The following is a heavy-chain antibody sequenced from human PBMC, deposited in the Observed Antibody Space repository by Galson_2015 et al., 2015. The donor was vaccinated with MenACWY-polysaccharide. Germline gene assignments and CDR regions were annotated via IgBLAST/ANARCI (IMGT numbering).Heavy chain of an antibody. D-gene: IGHD3-22*01. Sequence: SVKVSCKASGYTFTRNGISWVRQAPGQGLEWMGWISAYNGNTKYAQKLQGRVTMTTDTSTSTAYMELGSLRSDDTAVYFCARDYYDSSCDYRRYYFDDWGQGTLVTVSS. J-gene: IGHJ4*02. CDR3: ARDYYDSSCDYRRYYFDD. V-gene: IGHV1-18*01. CDR2: ISAYNGNT. CDR1: GYTFTRNG.